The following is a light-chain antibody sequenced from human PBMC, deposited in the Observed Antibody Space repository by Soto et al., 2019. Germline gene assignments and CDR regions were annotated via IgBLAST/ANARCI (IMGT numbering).Light chain of an antibody. CDR1: QGMSTY. Sequence: DIQLTQSPSFLSASVGDTVTITCRASQGMSTYLAWYQQKPGKVPKLLIRSASTLQSGVPPRFSGGGSGTEFTLTISTLLPDDSGIYYCRQLTGYQLAFGGGTNVEIK. J-gene: IGKJ4*02. CDR3: RQLTGYQLA. CDR2: SAS. V-gene: IGKV1-9*01.